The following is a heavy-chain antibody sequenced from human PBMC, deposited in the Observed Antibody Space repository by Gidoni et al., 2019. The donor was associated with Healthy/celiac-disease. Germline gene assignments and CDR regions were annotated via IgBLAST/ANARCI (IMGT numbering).Heavy chain of an antibody. CDR2: IYPGDSDT. CDR3: ARQGGEYYYDSSGYFDY. J-gene: IGHJ4*02. Sequence: EVQLVQSGAEVKKPGASLKISCQGSGYSFTSYWIGWGRQMPGKGLEWMGIIYPGDSDTRYSPSFQGQVTISADKSISTAYLQWSSLKASDTAMYYCARQGGEYYYDSSGYFDYWGQGTLVTVSS. CDR1: GYSFTSYW. D-gene: IGHD3-22*01. V-gene: IGHV5-51*01.